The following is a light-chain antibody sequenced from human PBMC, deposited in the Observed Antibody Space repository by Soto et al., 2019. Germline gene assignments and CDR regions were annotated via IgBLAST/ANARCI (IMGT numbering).Light chain of an antibody. CDR3: QQYNDYSWT. Sequence: DIQMTQSPSTLSASVGDRVAITCRASQSISIWLAWYQQKPGKAPTLLIYKASSLESGVLSRFSGSGSGTEFTLTISRLQRDDFATYYFQQYNDYSWTFGQGTKVEIK. CDR1: QSISIW. CDR2: KAS. J-gene: IGKJ1*01. V-gene: IGKV1-5*03.